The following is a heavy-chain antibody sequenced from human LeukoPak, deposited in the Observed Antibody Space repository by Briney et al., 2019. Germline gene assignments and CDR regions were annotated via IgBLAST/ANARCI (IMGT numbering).Heavy chain of an antibody. CDR3: ARHNYYGSGSDAFDI. CDR1: GFTFSSYS. J-gene: IGHJ3*02. V-gene: IGHV3-21*01. Sequence: GGSLRPSCAASGFTFSSYSMNWVRQAPGKGLEWVSSISSSSSYIYYADSVKGRFTISRDNAKNSLYLQMNSLRAEDTAVYYCARHNYYGSGSDAFDIWGQGTMVTVSS. D-gene: IGHD3-10*01. CDR2: ISSSSSYI.